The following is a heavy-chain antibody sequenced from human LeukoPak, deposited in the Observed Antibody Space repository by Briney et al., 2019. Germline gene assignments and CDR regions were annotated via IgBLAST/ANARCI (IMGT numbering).Heavy chain of an antibody. CDR3: ARAADYYDSSGHQYYFDY. D-gene: IGHD3-22*01. V-gene: IGHV3-48*03. J-gene: IGHJ4*02. CDR2: ISSSGSTI. Sequence: GGSLRLSCAASGFTFSTYEMNWVRQAPGKGLEWVSYISSSGSTIYYADSVKGRFTISRDNAKNSLYLQMNSLRAEDTAVYYCARAADYYDSSGHQYYFDYWGQGTLVTVSS. CDR1: GFTFSTYE.